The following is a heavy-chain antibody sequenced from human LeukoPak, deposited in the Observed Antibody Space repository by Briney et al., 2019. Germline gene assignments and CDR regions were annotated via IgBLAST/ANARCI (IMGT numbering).Heavy chain of an antibody. CDR1: GVSINNTPYY. CDR3: ARRGCSGGSCYSGFDY. D-gene: IGHD2-15*01. V-gene: IGHV4-39*07. J-gene: IGHJ4*02. Sequence: SETLSLTCTVSGVSINNTPYYWGWIRQPPGKGLEWIGNIYYSGSTNYNPSLKSRVTISVDTFKNQFSLKLSSVTAADTAVYYCARRGCSGGSCYSGFDYWGQGTLVTVSS. CDR2: IYYSGST.